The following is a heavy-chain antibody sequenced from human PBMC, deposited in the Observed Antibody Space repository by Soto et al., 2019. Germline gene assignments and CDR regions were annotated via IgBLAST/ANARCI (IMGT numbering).Heavy chain of an antibody. CDR3: GKNGDAAA. J-gene: IGHJ5*02. D-gene: IGHD4-17*01. Sequence: EVQLVESGGGLVQPGRSLRLSCAASGFTFDDYAMHWVRQAPGKGLEWVSGISWNSGSIGYADSVKGRFTISRDNAKNSLYLQMNSLRAEDTALYDCGKNGDAAAWGQGTLVTFSS. CDR2: ISWNSGSI. V-gene: IGHV3-9*01. CDR1: GFTFDDYA.